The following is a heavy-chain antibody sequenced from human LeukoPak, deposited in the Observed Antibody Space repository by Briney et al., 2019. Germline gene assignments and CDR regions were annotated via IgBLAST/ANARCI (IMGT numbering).Heavy chain of an antibody. Sequence: GASVKVSCKASGYTFTGYYMHWVRQAPGQGLEWMGWINPNSGGTNYAQKFQGRVTMTRDTSISTAYMELSRLRSDDTAVYYCARDPGIAAAVSYYYGMDVWGQGTTVTVSS. CDR1: GYTFTGYY. CDR2: INPNSGGT. J-gene: IGHJ6*02. CDR3: ARDPGIAAAVSYYYGMDV. V-gene: IGHV1-2*02. D-gene: IGHD6-13*01.